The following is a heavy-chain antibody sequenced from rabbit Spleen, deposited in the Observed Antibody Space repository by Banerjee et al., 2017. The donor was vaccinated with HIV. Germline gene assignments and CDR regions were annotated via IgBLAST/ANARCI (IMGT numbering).Heavy chain of an antibody. CDR1: GFSFSSRYY. D-gene: IGHD4-1*01. CDR3: ARETSSGWGIVSFYFSL. CDR2: IYADNSGDT. V-gene: IGHV1S40*01. J-gene: IGHJ4*01. Sequence: QSLEESGGDLAKPGASLTLTCTASGFSFSSRYYMCWVRQAPGKGLEWIACIYADNSGDTYYASWAKGRFTISKTSSTTVTLQVTSLTAADTATYFCARETSSGWGIVSFYFSLWGQGTLVTVS.